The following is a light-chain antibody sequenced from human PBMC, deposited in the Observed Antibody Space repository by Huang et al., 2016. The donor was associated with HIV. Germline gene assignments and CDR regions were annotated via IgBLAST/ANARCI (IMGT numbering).Light chain of an antibody. V-gene: IGKV3-15*01. CDR1: QYVGNN. Sequence: ERVMTQSPATLSASPGDRATLSCRASQYVGNNLAWYRQKPGQAPRLLIHGASTRSTDFPARFSASGSGVEFTLTISSLQSEDFGIYYCQQYNNWPRTFGQGTKLEIK. CDR2: GAS. J-gene: IGKJ2*01. CDR3: QQYNNWPRT.